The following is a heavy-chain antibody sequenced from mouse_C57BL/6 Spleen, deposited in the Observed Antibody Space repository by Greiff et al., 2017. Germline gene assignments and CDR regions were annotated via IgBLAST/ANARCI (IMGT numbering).Heavy chain of an antibody. CDR1: GYSITSGYY. CDR3: ARGGYDYSFAY. J-gene: IGHJ3*01. Sequence: VQLQESGPGLVKPSQSLSLTCSVTGYSITSGYYWNWIRQFPGNKLEWMGYISYDGSNNYNPSLKNRISITRDTSKNQVFLKLNSVTTEDTATYYCARGGYDYSFAYWGQGTRVTVSA. CDR2: ISYDGSN. V-gene: IGHV3-6*01. D-gene: IGHD2-4*01.